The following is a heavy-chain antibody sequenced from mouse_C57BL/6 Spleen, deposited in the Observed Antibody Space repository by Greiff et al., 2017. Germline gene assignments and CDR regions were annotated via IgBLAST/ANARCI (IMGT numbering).Heavy chain of an antibody. CDR1: GYTFTDYA. D-gene: IGHD1-1*01. Sequence: VQLQQPGPELVRPGVSVKISCKGSGYTFTDYAMHWVKQRHAKSLEWIGVISTYYGDASYNQKFKGKATMTVDKSSSTAYMQLTRLTSEDSAVFYCARSTTLGATPDMGDWGPRTSVSVSS. J-gene: IGHJ4*01. V-gene: IGHV1-67*01. CDR2: ISTYYGDA. CDR3: ARSTTLGATPDMGD.